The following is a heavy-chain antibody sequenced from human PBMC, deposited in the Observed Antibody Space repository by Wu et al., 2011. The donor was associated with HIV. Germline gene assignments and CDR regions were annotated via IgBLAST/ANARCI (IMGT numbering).Heavy chain of an antibody. V-gene: IGHV1-69*06. D-gene: IGHD2-21*01. Sequence: QVQLVQSGAEVKKPGASVKVSCEASGYSFTDHHIHWVRQAPGQGLEWMGGINLVLATVTYAQKFQGRVTITADKSTSTAYMELSSLRSEDTAMYYCARDFGGDEDSWGQGPWSPSPQ. CDR3: ARDFGGDEDS. J-gene: IGHJ4*02. CDR1: GYSFTDHH. CDR2: INLVLATV.